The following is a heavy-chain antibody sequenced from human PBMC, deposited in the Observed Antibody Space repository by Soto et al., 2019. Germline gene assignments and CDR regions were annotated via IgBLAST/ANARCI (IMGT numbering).Heavy chain of an antibody. V-gene: IGHV5-51*01. CDR1: GYSFISHW. CDR2: INPGDSDI. D-gene: IGHD6-19*01. J-gene: IGHJ4*02. Sequence: GESLKISCNGSGYSFISHWIAWVRQTPGKGLEWMGIINPGDSDIRYSPSFQGQVTISADKSINTAYLQWSSLKASDTATYYCTRPQSSGRYDYWGQGTLVTVSS. CDR3: TRPQSSGRYDY.